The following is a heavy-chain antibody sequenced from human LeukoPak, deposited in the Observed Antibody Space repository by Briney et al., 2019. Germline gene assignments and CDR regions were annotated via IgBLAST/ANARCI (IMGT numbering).Heavy chain of an antibody. D-gene: IGHD5-18*01. J-gene: IGHJ4*02. V-gene: IGHV3-21*01. CDR3: ARASHVDTARVGY. Sequence: PGGSLRLSCAASGFTFSSYSMNWVRQAPGKGLEWVSSISSSSSYIYYADSVKGRCTISRDNGKNSLYLQMNSLRAEDTAVYYCARASHVDTARVGYWGQGTLVTVSP. CDR2: ISSSSSYI. CDR1: GFTFSSYS.